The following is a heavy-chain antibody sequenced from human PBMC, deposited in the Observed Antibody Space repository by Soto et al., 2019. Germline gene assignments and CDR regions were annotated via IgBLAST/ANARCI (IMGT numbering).Heavy chain of an antibody. V-gene: IGHV3-9*01. Sequence: EAQLVESGGGLVQPGRSLRLSCVASGFTLDDYAIHWVRQAPGKGLEWVSGISWNGAATGYADSVKGRFTISRDNAKNSLYLQMSSLRTEDTAIYYCANLPLYGSGFDCWGQGTLVTVSS. D-gene: IGHD3-10*01. J-gene: IGHJ4*02. CDR2: ISWNGAAT. CDR1: GFTLDDYA. CDR3: ANLPLYGSGFDC.